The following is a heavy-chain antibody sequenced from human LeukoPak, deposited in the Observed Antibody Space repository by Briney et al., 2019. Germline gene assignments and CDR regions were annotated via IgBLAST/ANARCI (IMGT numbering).Heavy chain of an antibody. Sequence: SETLSLTCTVSGGSISSDDYYWSWIRQHPGKGLEWIGYIYYSGGTYYNPSLKSRVTISVDTSKNQFSLKLSSVTAADTAIYYCARALGGYDNWFDPWGQGTLVTVSS. J-gene: IGHJ5*02. CDR1: GGSISSDDYY. V-gene: IGHV4-31*03. CDR2: IYYSGGT. D-gene: IGHD5-12*01. CDR3: ARALGGYDNWFDP.